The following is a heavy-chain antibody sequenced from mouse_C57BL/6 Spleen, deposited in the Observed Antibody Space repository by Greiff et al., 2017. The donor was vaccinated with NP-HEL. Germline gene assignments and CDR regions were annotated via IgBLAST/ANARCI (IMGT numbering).Heavy chain of an antibody. CDR1: GYTFTSYW. Sequence: QVQLQQPGAELVMPGASVKLSCKASGYTFTSYWMHWVKQRPGQGLEWIGEIDPSDSYTNYNQKFKGKSTLTVDKSSSTAYMQLSSLTSEDSAVYYCARGAGLPRYFDVWGTGTTVTVSS. J-gene: IGHJ1*03. CDR3: ARGAGLPRYFDV. V-gene: IGHV1-69*01. CDR2: IDPSDSYT. D-gene: IGHD2-2*01.